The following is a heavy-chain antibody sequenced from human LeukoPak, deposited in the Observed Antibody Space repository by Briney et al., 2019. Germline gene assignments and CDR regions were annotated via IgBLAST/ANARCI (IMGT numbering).Heavy chain of an antibody. D-gene: IGHD6-6*01. CDR2: IYYSGST. V-gene: IGHV4-39*01. Sequence: SETLSLTCTVSGGSISSSSYYWGWIRQPPGKGLEWIGSIYYSGSTYYNPSLKSRVTISVDTSKNQFALKLSSVTAADTAVYYCARHIEYSSSYFDYWGQGTLVTVSS. CDR1: GGSISSSSYY. CDR3: ARHIEYSSSYFDY. J-gene: IGHJ4*02.